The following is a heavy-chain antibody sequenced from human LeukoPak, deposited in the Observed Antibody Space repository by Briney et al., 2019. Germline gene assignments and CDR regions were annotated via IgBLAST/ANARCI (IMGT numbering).Heavy chain of an antibody. CDR1: GGSISSYY. D-gene: IGHD3-10*01. Sequence: SETLSLTCSVSGGSISSYYWSWIRQPAGKGLEWIGYIYYSGSTNYNPSLKSRVTISVDTSKNRFSLKLSSVTAADTAVYYCARGGDYGSGSLYNFWGQGTLVTVSS. J-gene: IGHJ4*02. CDR3: ARGGDYGSGSLYNF. CDR2: IYYSGST. V-gene: IGHV4-59*01.